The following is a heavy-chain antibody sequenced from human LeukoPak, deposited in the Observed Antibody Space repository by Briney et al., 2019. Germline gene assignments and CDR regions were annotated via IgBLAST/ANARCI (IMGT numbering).Heavy chain of an antibody. Sequence: SETLSLTCTVSGGSISSYYWSWIRQPAGKGLEWIGRIYTSGSTNYNSSLKSRVTMSVDTSKNQFSLKLSSVTAADTAVYYCAREGYIAAAGAYDYWGQGTLITVSS. J-gene: IGHJ4*02. CDR2: IYTSGST. CDR1: GGSISSYY. V-gene: IGHV4-4*07. D-gene: IGHD6-13*01. CDR3: AREGYIAAAGAYDY.